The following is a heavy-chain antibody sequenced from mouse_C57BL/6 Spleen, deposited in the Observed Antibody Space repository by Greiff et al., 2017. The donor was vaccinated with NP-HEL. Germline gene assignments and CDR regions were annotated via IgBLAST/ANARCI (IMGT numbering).Heavy chain of an antibody. Sequence: EVMLVESGGGLVQSGRSLRLSCATSGFTFSDFYMEWVRQAPGKGLEWIAASRNKANDYTTEYSASVKGRFIVSRDTSQSILYLQMNALRAEDTAIYYCARAGHPYYAMDYWGQGPSVTVST. J-gene: IGHJ4*01. V-gene: IGHV7-1*01. CDR2: SRNKANDYTT. CDR1: GFTFSDFY. CDR3: ARAGHPYYAMDY.